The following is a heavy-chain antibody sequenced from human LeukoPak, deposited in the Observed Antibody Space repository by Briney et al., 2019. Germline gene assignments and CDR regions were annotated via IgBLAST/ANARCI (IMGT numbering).Heavy chain of an antibody. D-gene: IGHD3/OR15-3a*01. CDR1: GFTFSTYD. CDR3: ARGTDGFDP. V-gene: IGHV3-13*01. J-gene: IGHJ5*02. CDR2: ISTRGDT. Sequence: PGGSLRPSCAASGFTFSTYDMHWVRQPTGKGLEWVAAISTRGDTFYAGSVKGRFTVSRDNGKNSSYLQMSSLRVGDTAVYHCARGTDGFDPWGQGTLVTVSS.